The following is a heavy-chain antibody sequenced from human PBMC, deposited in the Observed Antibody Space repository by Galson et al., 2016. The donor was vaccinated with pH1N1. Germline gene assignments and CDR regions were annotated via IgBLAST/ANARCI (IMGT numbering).Heavy chain of an antibody. J-gene: IGHJ4*02. Sequence: SCKASGYTFPNYSMHWVRQAPGQGLEWMGVINPSGGETTYAQKFQGRVTMTRDRSTSTVYMELSSLRSGDTAVYYCARKICTSNSCAFDYWGQGTLVSVTS. CDR2: INPSGGET. D-gene: IGHD2-8*01. V-gene: IGHV1-46*01. CDR1: GYTFPNYS. CDR3: ARKICTSNSCAFDY.